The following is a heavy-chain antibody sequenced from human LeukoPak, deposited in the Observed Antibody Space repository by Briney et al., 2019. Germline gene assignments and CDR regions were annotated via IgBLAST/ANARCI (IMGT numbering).Heavy chain of an antibody. J-gene: IGHJ6*03. CDR1: GGSISSYY. CDR3: ARDGGIAVAGTIYYYYYMDV. D-gene: IGHD6-19*01. V-gene: IGHV4-4*07. CDR2: IYTSGST. Sequence: SETLSLTCTVSGGSISSYYWSWIRQPAGKGLEWIGRIYTSGSTNYNPSLKSRVTISVDKSKNQFSLKLSSVTAADTAVYYCARDGGIAVAGTIYYYYYMDVCGKGTTVTVSS.